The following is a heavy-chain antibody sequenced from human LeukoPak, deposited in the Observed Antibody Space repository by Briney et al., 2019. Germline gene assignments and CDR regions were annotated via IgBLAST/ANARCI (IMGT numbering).Heavy chain of an antibody. CDR2: INPSGGNT. Sequence: GASVKVSCKASGYTFTRYYMHWVRQAPGQGLEWMGIINPSGGNTNYAQKFQGRVTMTRDMSTSTVYVELSSLRSEDTAVYYCARERSSGYNDAFDIWGQGTMVTVSS. CDR1: GYTFTRYY. CDR3: ARERSSGYNDAFDI. V-gene: IGHV1-46*01. J-gene: IGHJ3*02. D-gene: IGHD3-22*01.